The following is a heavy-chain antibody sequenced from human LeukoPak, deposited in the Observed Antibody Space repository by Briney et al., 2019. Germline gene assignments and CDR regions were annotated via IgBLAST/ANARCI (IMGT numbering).Heavy chain of an antibody. V-gene: IGHV4-34*01. D-gene: IGHD3-10*01. CDR3: ARAPHRDYGSGSYYNDFDY. J-gene: IGHJ4*02. Sequence: PSETLSLTCAVYGGSFSGYNWSWIRQPPGKGLEWIGEINHSGSTNYNPSLKSRVTISVDTSKNQFSLKLSSVTAADTAVYYCARAPHRDYGSGSYYNDFDYWGQGTLVTVSS. CDR1: GGSFSGYN. CDR2: INHSGST.